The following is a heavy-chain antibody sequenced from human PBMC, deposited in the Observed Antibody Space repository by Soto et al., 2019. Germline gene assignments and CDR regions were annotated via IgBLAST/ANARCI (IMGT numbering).Heavy chain of an antibody. CDR1: GFDFSSNC. CDR3: TKWAGFGDA. CDR2: ISATGDKT. J-gene: IGHJ5*02. D-gene: IGHD3-10*01. V-gene: IGHV3-23*01. Sequence: GSLRLSCAASGFDFSSNCMTWVRQAAGRGLEWVSGISATGDKTFYLDSVRGRFTVSRDIYKNILYMHMSSLRAEDTAVYYCTKWAGFGDAWGQGTLVTVSS.